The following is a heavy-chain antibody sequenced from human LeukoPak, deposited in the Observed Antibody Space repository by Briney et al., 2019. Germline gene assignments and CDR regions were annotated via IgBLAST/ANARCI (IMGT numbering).Heavy chain of an antibody. CDR1: GFTFSSYA. V-gene: IGHV3-30*02. Sequence: GRSVTLSCAASGFTFSSYATHSARHPPGKGLEWVAFIRYDGSNKYYADSVKGRFTISRDNSKNTLYLQMNSLRAEDTAVYYCAKGSGYDHSYYYYYMDVWGKGTTVTISS. D-gene: IGHD5-12*01. CDR3: AKGSGYDHSYYYYYMDV. CDR2: IRYDGSNK. J-gene: IGHJ6*03.